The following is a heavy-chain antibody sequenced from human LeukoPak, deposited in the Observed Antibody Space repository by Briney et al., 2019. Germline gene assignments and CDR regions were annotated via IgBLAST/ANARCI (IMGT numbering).Heavy chain of an antibody. CDR1: GYTFTSYG. Sequence: ASVKVSCKASGYTFTSYGISWVRQAPGQGLEWMGWISGYNGKTNYAQKLQGRVTMTTDTSTSTAYMELGSLRSDDTAVYYCARDYRDVLLWFGELSKWGQGTLVTVSS. V-gene: IGHV1-18*01. J-gene: IGHJ4*02. CDR3: ARDYRDVLLWFGELSK. D-gene: IGHD3-10*01. CDR2: ISGYNGKT.